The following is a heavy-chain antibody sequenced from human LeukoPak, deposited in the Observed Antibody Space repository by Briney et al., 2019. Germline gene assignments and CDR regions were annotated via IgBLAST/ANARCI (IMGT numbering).Heavy chain of an antibody. CDR2: ISQDGSYK. Sequence: GGSLRLSCAASGLTFSTYWMTWVRQAPGKRPEWVAIISQDGSYKRYVDSVKGRFTISRDNANNALYLQMNSLRVEDTAIYYCVRDSSWYNTDWYPGGLDFWGQGALVAVSS. V-gene: IGHV3-7*01. D-gene: IGHD6-19*01. J-gene: IGHJ4*02. CDR3: VRDSSWYNTDWYPGGLDF. CDR1: GLTFSTYW.